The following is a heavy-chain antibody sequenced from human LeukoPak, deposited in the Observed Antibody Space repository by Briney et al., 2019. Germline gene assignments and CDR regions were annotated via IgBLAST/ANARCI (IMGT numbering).Heavy chain of an antibody. D-gene: IGHD5-18*01. CDR1: GGSISSGGYY. Sequence: SETLSLTCTVSGGSISSGGYYWSWIRQPPGKGLEWIGYIYHSGSTYYNPSLKSRVTISVDRSKNQFSLKLSSVTAADTAVYYCARGGNTAMVTNFDYRGQGTLVTVSS. CDR2: IYHSGST. V-gene: IGHV4-30-2*01. CDR3: ARGGNTAMVTNFDY. J-gene: IGHJ4*02.